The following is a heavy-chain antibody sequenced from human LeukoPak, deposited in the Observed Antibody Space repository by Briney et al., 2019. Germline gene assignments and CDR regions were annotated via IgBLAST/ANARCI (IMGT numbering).Heavy chain of an antibody. Sequence: ASVKVSCKASGYTFTKYGISWVRQAPGQGLEWMGWISVYNGNTNYAQKLQGRVTTTTDTSTSTANMELTSLRSDDTAVYYCARDGGAVTTGWFDPWGQGTLVTVSS. D-gene: IGHD4-17*01. CDR1: GYTFTKYG. J-gene: IGHJ5*02. CDR2: ISVYNGNT. CDR3: ARDGGAVTTGWFDP. V-gene: IGHV1-18*01.